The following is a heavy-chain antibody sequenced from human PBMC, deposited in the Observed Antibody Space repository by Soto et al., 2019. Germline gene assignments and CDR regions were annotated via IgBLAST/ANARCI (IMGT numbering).Heavy chain of an antibody. V-gene: IGHV4-30-4*01. Sequence: SETLSPTCTVYGASISSNNNYWSWIRHPPGEGLEWIGLIFYSGTTSYSPSLKCRVAISLDTSKNQFSLSLSSVIAADTAVYYCARGRGYSYGLDPWGQGTLVTVS. CDR2: IFYSGTT. CDR3: ARGRGYSYGLDP. J-gene: IGHJ5*02. D-gene: IGHD5-18*01. CDR1: GASISSNNNY.